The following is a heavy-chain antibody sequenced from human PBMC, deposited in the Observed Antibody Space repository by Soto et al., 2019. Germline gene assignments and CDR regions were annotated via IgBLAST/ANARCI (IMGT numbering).Heavy chain of an antibody. Sequence: GASVKVSCKTSGYSLTDYKLHWLRQAPGQGLEWMGWVSAYNGNTNYAQKLQGRVTMTTDTSTSTAYMELRSLRSDDTAVYYCARDSRPVVDYWGQGTLVTVSS. J-gene: IGHJ4*02. CDR3: ARDSRPVVDY. CDR2: VSAYNGNT. CDR1: GYSLTDYK. V-gene: IGHV1-18*04.